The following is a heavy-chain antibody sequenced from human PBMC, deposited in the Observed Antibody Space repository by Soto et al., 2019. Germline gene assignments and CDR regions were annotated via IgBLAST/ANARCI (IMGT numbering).Heavy chain of an antibody. D-gene: IGHD3-3*01. CDR1: GYTFTSYG. V-gene: IGHV1-18*01. CDR3: ARDRVSRCYDFCARNNWFYP. Sequence: GASVKVSCKASGYTFTSYGISWVRQAPGQGLEWMGWISAYNGNTNYAQKLQGRVTMTTDTSTSTAYMELRSLRSDDTAVYYCARDRVSRCYDFCARNNWFYPCGQGTLVPVSA. J-gene: IGHJ5*02. CDR2: ISAYNGNT.